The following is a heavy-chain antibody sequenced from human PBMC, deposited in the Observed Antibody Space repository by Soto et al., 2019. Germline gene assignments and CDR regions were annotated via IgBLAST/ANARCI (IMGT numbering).Heavy chain of an antibody. Sequence: QVQLVQSGAEVKKPGSSVKVSCKASGGTFSSYTISWVRQAPGQGLEWMGRIIPILGIANYAQKFQGRVTITADKSTSSVYRELSSLRSEDTAVYYCARDYSYGHKFDYWGQGTLVTVSS. CDR2: IIPILGIA. J-gene: IGHJ4*02. CDR1: GGTFSSYT. V-gene: IGHV1-69*08. D-gene: IGHD5-18*01. CDR3: ARDYSYGHKFDY.